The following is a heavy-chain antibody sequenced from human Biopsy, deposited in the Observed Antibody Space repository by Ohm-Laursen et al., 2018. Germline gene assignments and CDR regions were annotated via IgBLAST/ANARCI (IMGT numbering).Heavy chain of an antibody. V-gene: IGHV4-59*10. CDR1: GESFNGYY. D-gene: IGHD1-7*01. J-gene: IGHJ4*02. Sequence: SETLSLTCAVYGESFNGYYWSWIRQTPGKGLEWIGRLYTSGDTNYNPSLKSRVSVSEDTSRRQFSLRLTSVTAADTAVYYCATGPKRLTGTSYFESWGRGILVTVSS. CDR2: LYTSGDT. CDR3: ATGPKRLTGTSYFES.